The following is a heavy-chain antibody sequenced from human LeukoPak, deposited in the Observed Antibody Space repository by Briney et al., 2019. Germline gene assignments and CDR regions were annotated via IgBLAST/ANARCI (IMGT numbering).Heavy chain of an antibody. CDR2: IYPSGST. V-gene: IGHV4-61*02. CDR1: GASIISGSYY. D-gene: IGHD6-19*01. Sequence: PSEALSLTCTVSGASIISGSYYWSWIRQPAGKGLEWIGRIYPSGSTNYNPSLKSRVTISVDTSKNQFSLKLNSVTAADTAVYYCARSTGSSGWRYFDYWGQGTLVTVSS. J-gene: IGHJ4*02. CDR3: ARSTGSSGWRYFDY.